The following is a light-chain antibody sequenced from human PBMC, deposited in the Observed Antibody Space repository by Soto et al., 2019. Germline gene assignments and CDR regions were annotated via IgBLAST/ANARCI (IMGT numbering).Light chain of an antibody. CDR1: QSVTSNY. Sequence: EVVMTQPPATLSVSPGERATLSCRASQSVTSNYLAWYQQKPGQAPRLLIYGISNRATGVPDRFSGSGSGTDFTLTISRLEPEDFAVYYCQQYTDWPLTFGQGTKVDI. CDR3: QQYTDWPLT. V-gene: IGKV3-20*01. J-gene: IGKJ1*01. CDR2: GIS.